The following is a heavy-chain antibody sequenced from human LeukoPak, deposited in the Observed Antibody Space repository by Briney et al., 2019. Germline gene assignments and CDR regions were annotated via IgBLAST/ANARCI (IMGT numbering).Heavy chain of an antibody. V-gene: IGHV1-46*01. D-gene: IGHD1-1*01. Sequence: GASVKVSCKASGYTFTSYYMHWVRQAPGQGLEWMGIINPSGGSTSYAQKFQGRVTMTRDTSTSTVYMELSSLRAEDTAVYYCAILASPLESFDYWGQGTLVTVSS. CDR2: INPSGGST. J-gene: IGHJ4*02. CDR1: GYTFTSYY. CDR3: AILASPLESFDY.